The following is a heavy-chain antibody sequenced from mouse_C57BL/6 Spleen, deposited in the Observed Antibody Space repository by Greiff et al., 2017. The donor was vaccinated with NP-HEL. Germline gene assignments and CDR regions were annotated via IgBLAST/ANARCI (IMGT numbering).Heavy chain of an antibody. Sequence: QLQQPGAELVRPGSSVKLSCKASGYTFTSYWMHWVKQRPIQGLEWIGNIDPSDSETHYNQKFKDKATLTVDKSSSTAYMQLSSLTSEDSAVYYCASARGGSWFAYWGQGTLVTVSA. CDR2: IDPSDSET. CDR3: ASARGGSWFAY. CDR1: GYTFTSYW. V-gene: IGHV1-52*01. J-gene: IGHJ3*01.